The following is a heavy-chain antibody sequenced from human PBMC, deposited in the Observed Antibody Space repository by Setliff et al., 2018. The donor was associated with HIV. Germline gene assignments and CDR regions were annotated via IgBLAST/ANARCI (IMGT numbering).Heavy chain of an antibody. J-gene: IGHJ4*02. D-gene: IGHD3-16*02. V-gene: IGHV4-39*01. CDR3: ASLITFGGVIANYYFDY. CDR1: GGSISSSSYY. Sequence: SETLSLTCTVSGGSISSSSYYWGWIRQPPGKGLEWIGSIYYSGSTYYNPSLKSRVTISVDTSKNQFSLKLSSVTAADTAVYYCASLITFGGVIANYYFDYWGQGTLVTVSS. CDR2: IYYSGST.